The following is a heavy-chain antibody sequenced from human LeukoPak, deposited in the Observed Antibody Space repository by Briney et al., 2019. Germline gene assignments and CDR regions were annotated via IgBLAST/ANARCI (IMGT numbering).Heavy chain of an antibody. Sequence: GESLKISLQCSGYSFISYLMGWLRQMPGKGLEWMGISYPGDSDTRYSPSFQGQVTISADKSISTAYLQWSSLKASDTAMYYCARHAHSPGRYYFNFDYWGQGTLVTVSS. CDR2: SYPGDSDT. D-gene: IGHD3-10*01. CDR3: ARHAHSPGRYYFNFDY. J-gene: IGHJ4*02. CDR1: GYSFISYL. V-gene: IGHV5-51*01.